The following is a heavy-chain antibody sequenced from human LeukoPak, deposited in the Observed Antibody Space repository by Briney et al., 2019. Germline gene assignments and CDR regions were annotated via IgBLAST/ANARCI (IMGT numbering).Heavy chain of an antibody. J-gene: IGHJ4*02. D-gene: IGHD5-18*01. CDR3: ASSIQLWLQLHFDY. V-gene: IGHV3-53*01. CDR1: GFTFSNYA. Sequence: GGSLRLSCAASGFTFSNYAVHWVRQAPGKGLEWVSVIYSGGSTYYADSVKGRFTISRDNSKNTLYLQMNSLRAEDTAVYYCASSIQLWLQLHFDYWGQGTLVTVSS. CDR2: IYSGGST.